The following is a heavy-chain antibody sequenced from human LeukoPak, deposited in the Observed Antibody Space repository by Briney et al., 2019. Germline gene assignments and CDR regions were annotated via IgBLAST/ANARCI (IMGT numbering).Heavy chain of an antibody. V-gene: IGHV4-39*01. Sequence: SETLSLTYTVSGGSISSSSYYWGWIRQPPGKGLEWIGSIYYSGSIYYNPSLKSRVTISVDTSKNQFSLKLSSVTAADTAVYYCARNIVIRAFDIWGQGTMVTVSS. CDR1: GGSISSSSYY. CDR2: IYYSGSI. CDR3: ARNIVIRAFDI. J-gene: IGHJ3*02. D-gene: IGHD2/OR15-2a*01.